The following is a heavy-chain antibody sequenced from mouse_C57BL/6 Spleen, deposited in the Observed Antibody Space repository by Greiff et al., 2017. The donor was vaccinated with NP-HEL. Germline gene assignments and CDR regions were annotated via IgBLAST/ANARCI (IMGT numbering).Heavy chain of an antibody. D-gene: IGHD2-4*01. J-gene: IGHJ2*01. Sequence: QVQLKESGPELVKPGSSVKISCKASGYTFTDYYINWVKQRPGQGLEWIGWIFPGTGITYYNEKFKGKATLTVDKSSSTAYMLLSSLTSEDSAVYFCARGGLRRGVDYWGQGTTLTVSS. V-gene: IGHV1-75*01. CDR2: IFPGTGIT. CDR1: GYTFTDYY. CDR3: ARGGLRRGVDY.